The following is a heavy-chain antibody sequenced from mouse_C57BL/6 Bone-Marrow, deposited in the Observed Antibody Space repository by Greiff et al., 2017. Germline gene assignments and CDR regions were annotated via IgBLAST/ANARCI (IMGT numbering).Heavy chain of an antibody. V-gene: IGHV3-8*01. D-gene: IGHD2-4*01. CDR3: ARSRLRVYYAMDY. J-gene: IGHJ4*01. Sequence: EVKLMESGPGLAKPSQTLSLTCSVTGYSITSDYWNWIRKFPGNKLEYMGYISYSGSTYYNPSLKSRISITRDTSKNQYYLQLNSVTTEDTATYYCARSRLRVYYAMDYWGQGTSVTVSS. CDR2: ISYSGST. CDR1: GYSITSDY.